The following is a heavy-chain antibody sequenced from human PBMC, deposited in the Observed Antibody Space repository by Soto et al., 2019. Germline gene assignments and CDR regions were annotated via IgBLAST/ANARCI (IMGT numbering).Heavy chain of an antibody. CDR3: ATGGRGYCSGGSCLDI. CDR2: IYYSGST. J-gene: IGHJ3*02. Sequence: SETLSLTCTVSGGSISSYYWSWIRQPPGKGLEWIGYIYYSGSTNYNPSLKSRVTISVDTSKNQFSLKLSSVTAADTAVYYCATGGRGYCSGGSCLDIWGQGTMVTVS. D-gene: IGHD2-15*01. CDR1: GGSISSYY. V-gene: IGHV4-59*08.